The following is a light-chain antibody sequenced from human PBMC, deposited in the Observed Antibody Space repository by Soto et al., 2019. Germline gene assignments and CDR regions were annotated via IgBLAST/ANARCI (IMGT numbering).Light chain of an antibody. J-gene: IGLJ1*01. CDR3: CSDAGSGTYV. Sequence: QSVLTQPASVSGSPGQSITISCTGISSDVGTYNPVSWYQQHPGKAPKVMIYEVSKRPSGVSNRFSGSKSGNTASLTISGLQAEDEADYYCCSDAGSGTYVFGTGTKLTVL. CDR1: SSDVGTYNP. CDR2: EVS. V-gene: IGLV2-23*02.